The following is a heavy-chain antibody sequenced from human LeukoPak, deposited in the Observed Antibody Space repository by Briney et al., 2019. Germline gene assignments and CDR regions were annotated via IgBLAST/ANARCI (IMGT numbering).Heavy chain of an antibody. CDR3: AKGVDSSALGYFQH. CDR2: ISGSGGST. CDR1: GFTFSSYA. D-gene: IGHD3-22*01. V-gene: IGHV3-23*01. J-gene: IGHJ1*01. Sequence: PGASLRLSCAASGFTFSSYAMSWVRQAPGKGLEWVSAISGSGGSTYYADSVKGRFTISRDNSKNTLYLQMNSLRADDTAVYYCAKGVDSSALGYFQHWGQGTLVTVSS.